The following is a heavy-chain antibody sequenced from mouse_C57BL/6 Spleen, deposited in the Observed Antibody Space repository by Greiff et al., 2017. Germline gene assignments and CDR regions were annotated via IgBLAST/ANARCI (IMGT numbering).Heavy chain of an antibody. CDR1: GYTFTDYN. J-gene: IGHJ2*01. D-gene: IGHD1-1*01. Sequence: EVQLQQSGPELVKPGASVKMSCKASGYTFTDYNMHWVKQSHGKSLEWIGYINPNNGGTSYNQKFKGKATLTVNKSSSTAYMELRSLTSEDSAVYYCASDYYGSSYLDYWGQGTTLTVSS. CDR2: INPNNGGT. CDR3: ASDYYGSSYLDY. V-gene: IGHV1-22*01.